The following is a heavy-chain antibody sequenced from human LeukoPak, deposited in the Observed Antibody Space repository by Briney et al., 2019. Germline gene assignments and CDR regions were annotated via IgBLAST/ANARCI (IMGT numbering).Heavy chain of an antibody. D-gene: IGHD6-13*01. Sequence: GRSLRLSCPASRFTFSSYAISCVRQAPREGRDWVSAISGIGVIAYYTDSEKDRSTMSKNTSKNPLYLQLTSLTAEDTAVYYCAKECYSSTWNADFDYWGQGKLVIVSS. CDR1: RFTFSSYA. CDR2: ISGIGVIA. V-gene: IGHV3-23*01. CDR3: AKECYSSTWNADFDY. J-gene: IGHJ4*02.